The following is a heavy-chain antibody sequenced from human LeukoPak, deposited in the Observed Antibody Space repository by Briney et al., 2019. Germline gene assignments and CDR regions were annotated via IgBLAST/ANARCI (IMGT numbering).Heavy chain of an antibody. CDR1: GYTFTSYG. Sequence: ASVKVSCKASGYTFTSYGITWVRQAPGQGLEWMGWSSPYNGNTNYAQKFQGRVTMTTDTSTSTVYMELRSLRSDDTAVYYCARDFHPHSSSGGFDYWGQGTLVTVSS. J-gene: IGHJ4*02. CDR2: SSPYNGNT. D-gene: IGHD6-6*01. CDR3: ARDFHPHSSSGGFDY. V-gene: IGHV1-18*01.